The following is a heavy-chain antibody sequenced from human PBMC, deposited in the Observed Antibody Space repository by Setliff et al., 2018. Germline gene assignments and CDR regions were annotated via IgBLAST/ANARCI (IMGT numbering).Heavy chain of an antibody. CDR3: ARMGTDYIMTRVNSYQYYFYMDV. D-gene: IGHD5-18*01. V-gene: IGHV4-39*01. CDR2: INDSGST. J-gene: IGHJ6*03. CDR1: NGSISSGNYF. Sequence: KASETLSLTCTVSNGSISSGNYFWGWIRQPPGEGLEWIGNINDSGSTYYNPSLKSRVTISVDRSKNQVFLRMTSVTAADTSFYYCARMGTDYIMTRVNSYQYYFYMDVWGKGTTVTVSS.